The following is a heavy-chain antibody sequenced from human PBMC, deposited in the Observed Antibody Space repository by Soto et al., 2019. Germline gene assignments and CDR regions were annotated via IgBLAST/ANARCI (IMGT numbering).Heavy chain of an antibody. CDR3: ARDGGYVSYYYYGMDV. CDR2: IYYSGST. D-gene: IGHD5-12*01. CDR1: GGSISSGDYY. J-gene: IGHJ6*02. Sequence: SETLSLTCTVSGGSISSGDYYWSWIRQPPGKGLEWIGYIYYSGSTYYNPSLKSRVTISVDTSKNQFSLKLSSVTAADTAVYYCARDGGYVSYYYYGMDVWGQGTTVTVSS. V-gene: IGHV4-30-4*01.